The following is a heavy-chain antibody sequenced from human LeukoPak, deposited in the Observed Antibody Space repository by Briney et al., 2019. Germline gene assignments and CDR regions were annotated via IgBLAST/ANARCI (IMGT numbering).Heavy chain of an antibody. CDR3: AKHHDSHLDY. D-gene: IGHD3-22*01. Sequence: PGGSLRLSCAASGFTFSSYGMHWVRQAPGKGLEWVAVISYDGSNKYYADSVKGRFTISRDNSKNTLYLQMNSLRAEDTAVYYCAKHHDSHLDYWGQGTLVTVSS. CDR2: ISYDGSNK. J-gene: IGHJ4*02. CDR1: GFTFSSYG. V-gene: IGHV3-30*18.